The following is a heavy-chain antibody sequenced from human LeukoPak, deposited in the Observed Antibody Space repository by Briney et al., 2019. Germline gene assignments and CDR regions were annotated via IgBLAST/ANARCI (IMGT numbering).Heavy chain of an antibody. D-gene: IGHD5-18*01. CDR2: ISSSSSYI. V-gene: IGHV3-21*01. CDR3: ARGDSYYTAMIY. Sequence: PGGSLRLSCAASGFTFSSYSMNWVRQAPGKGLEWVSSISSSSSYIYYADSVKGRFTISRDNAKNSLYLQMNSLRAEDTAVYYRARGDSYYTAMIYWGQGTLVTVSS. J-gene: IGHJ4*02. CDR1: GFTFSSYS.